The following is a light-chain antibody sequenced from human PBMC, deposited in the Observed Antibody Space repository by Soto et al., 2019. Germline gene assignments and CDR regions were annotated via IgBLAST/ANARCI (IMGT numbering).Light chain of an antibody. V-gene: IGLV3-21*02. CDR3: QVWDGSSDHEEGV. Sequence: SYELTQPPSLSLAPGQTATITCGGTNIGSKSVHWYQHKPGQAPVLVVYDDSDRPSGIPERFSGSNSGNTAALTISRVEAGDEADYYCQVWDGSSDHEEGVFGGGTKVTVL. CDR2: DDS. J-gene: IGLJ3*02. CDR1: NIGSKS.